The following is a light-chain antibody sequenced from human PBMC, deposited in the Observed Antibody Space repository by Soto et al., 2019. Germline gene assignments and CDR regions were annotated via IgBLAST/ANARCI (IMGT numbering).Light chain of an antibody. CDR3: QVWHIGSYQV. V-gene: IGLV3-21*02. Sequence: SYELTQPPSVSVAPGQTATISCGGNNVGSKVVHWYQQKPGQAPVLVVYDDTYRPSGIPERFSGSNSGNTATLTISRVEAGDEADYYCQVWHIGSYQVFGGGTKLTVL. J-gene: IGLJ2*01. CDR2: DDT. CDR1: NVGSKV.